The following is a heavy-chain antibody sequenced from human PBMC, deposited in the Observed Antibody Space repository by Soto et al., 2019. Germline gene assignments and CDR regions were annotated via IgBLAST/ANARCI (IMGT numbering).Heavy chain of an antibody. Sequence: QVQVGESGGGVVQPGRSLRLSCAASGFTFSRYAIHWVRQAPGKGLEWVAVISRDGTNKYYVDSVKGRFTISRDNSRNTLYVQMNSLRHEDAAVYYCARSRSVAVADSFDVWGQGTLVTVSS. CDR3: ARSRSVAVADSFDV. CDR1: GFTFSRYA. J-gene: IGHJ4*02. CDR2: ISRDGTNK. V-gene: IGHV3-30*04. D-gene: IGHD3-10*01.